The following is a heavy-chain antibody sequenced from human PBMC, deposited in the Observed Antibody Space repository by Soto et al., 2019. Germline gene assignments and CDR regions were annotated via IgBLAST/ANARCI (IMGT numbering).Heavy chain of an antibody. CDR1: GFTFSNAW. J-gene: IGHJ6*02. CDR2: IKSKTDGGTT. CDR3: TTDHSEYYDILTPSNYYYYGMDV. Sequence: GGSLRLSCAASGFTFSNAWMSWVRQAPGKGLEWVGRIKSKTDGGTTDYAAPVKGRFTISRDDSKNTLYLQMNSLKTEDTAVYYCTTDHSEYYDILTPSNYYYYGMDVWGQGTTVTVSS. D-gene: IGHD3-9*01. V-gene: IGHV3-15*01.